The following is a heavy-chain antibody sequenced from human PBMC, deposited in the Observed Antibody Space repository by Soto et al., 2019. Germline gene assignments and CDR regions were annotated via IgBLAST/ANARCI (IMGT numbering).Heavy chain of an antibody. CDR2: INHSGST. CDR1: GGSFSGYY. Sequence: SETLSLTCAVYGGSFSGYYWSWIRQPPGKGLEWIGEINHSGSTNYNPSLKSRVTISVDTSKNQFSLKLSSVTAADTAVYYCARPYSSSSYYYYGMDVWGQGTTVTVSS. CDR3: ARPYSSSSYYYYGMDV. J-gene: IGHJ6*02. V-gene: IGHV4-34*01. D-gene: IGHD6-6*01.